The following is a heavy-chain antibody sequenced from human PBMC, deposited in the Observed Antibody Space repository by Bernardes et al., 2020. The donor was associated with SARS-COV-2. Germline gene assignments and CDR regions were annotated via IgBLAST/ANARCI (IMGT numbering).Heavy chain of an antibody. CDR3: ARVEGFCSGGTCFSLFYFDH. J-gene: IGHJ4*02. V-gene: IGHV1-18*04. CDR1: GYTLTNYG. CDR2: ISGYNGNT. Sequence: ASVKVSCKASGYTLTNYGIFWVRQAPGHGLEWLGWISGYNGNTNYARHLQDRVSMTIDISTNTAFMELRRLRSDDTAVYYCARVEGFCSGGTCFSLFYFDHWGQGTLVSVSS. D-gene: IGHD2-15*01.